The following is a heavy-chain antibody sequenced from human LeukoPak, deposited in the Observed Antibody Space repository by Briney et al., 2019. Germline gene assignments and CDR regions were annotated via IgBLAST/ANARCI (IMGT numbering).Heavy chain of an antibody. CDR3: ARVWQDYSGVDY. J-gene: IGHJ4*02. Sequence: GGSLRLSCAASGFTFSGYNINWVRQAPGKGLEWISYISTTGTTMYYADSMKGRFAISRDNAKSSLYLQMNSLRDEDTAVYYCARVWQDYSGVDYWGQGTLVTVSS. V-gene: IGHV3-48*02. CDR1: GFTFSGYN. D-gene: IGHD2-21*01. CDR2: ISTTGTTM.